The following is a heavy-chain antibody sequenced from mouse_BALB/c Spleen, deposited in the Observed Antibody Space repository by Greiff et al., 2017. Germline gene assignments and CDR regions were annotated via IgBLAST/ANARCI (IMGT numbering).Heavy chain of an antibody. CDR1: GFSLTSYG. CDR2: IWAGGST. CDR3: ARDPYGGAMDY. J-gene: IGHJ4*01. D-gene: IGHD1-1*01. V-gene: IGHV2-9*02. Sequence: QVKLMESGPGLVAPSQSLSITCTVSGFSLTSYGVHWVRQPPGKGLEWLGVIWAGGSTNYNSALMSRLSISKDNSKSQVFLKMNSLQTDDTAMYYCARDPYGGAMDYWGQGTSVTVSS.